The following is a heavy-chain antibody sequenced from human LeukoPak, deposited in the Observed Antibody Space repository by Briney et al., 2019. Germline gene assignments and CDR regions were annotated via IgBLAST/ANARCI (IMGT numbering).Heavy chain of an antibody. Sequence: SETLSLTCTVSGGSISSSSYYWGWIRQPPGKGLEWIGSIYYSGSTYYNPSLKSRVTISVDTSKNQFSLKLSSVTAADTAVYYCASFGYDSSGYPRDYWGQGTLVTVSS. D-gene: IGHD3-22*01. J-gene: IGHJ4*02. CDR1: GGSISSSSYY. CDR3: ASFGYDSSGYPRDY. CDR2: IYYSGST. V-gene: IGHV4-39*07.